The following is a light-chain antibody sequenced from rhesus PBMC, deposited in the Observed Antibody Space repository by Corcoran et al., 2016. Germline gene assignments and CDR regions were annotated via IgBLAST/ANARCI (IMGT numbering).Light chain of an antibody. Sequence: DIVMTQTPLSLPVTLGEPASISCRSIQSLLHSNGNTYLDWYLQKPGQSPRLLIYKVTNRECGVPDRISGRGSGTDFTLEISRVEPEYFGAYYFIQSTKDPWTFVHGTKVEIK. V-gene: IGKV2S2*01. J-gene: IGKJ1*01. CDR3: IQSTKDPWT. CDR2: KVT. CDR1: QSLLHSNGNTY.